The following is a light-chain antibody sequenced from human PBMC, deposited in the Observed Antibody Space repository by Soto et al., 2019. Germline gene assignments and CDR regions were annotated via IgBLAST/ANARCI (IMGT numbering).Light chain of an antibody. V-gene: IGKV3-20*01. J-gene: IGKJ4*01. Sequence: EIVLTQSPGTLSLSPGERATLSCRASQSVSSSYLAWYQQKPGQAPRLLIYGASSRATGIPDRFSGSGSGTDFTLTISRLEPEDSAVYSCQQYGSSPPLTFGGGTKVDIK. CDR2: GAS. CDR3: QQYGSSPPLT. CDR1: QSVSSSY.